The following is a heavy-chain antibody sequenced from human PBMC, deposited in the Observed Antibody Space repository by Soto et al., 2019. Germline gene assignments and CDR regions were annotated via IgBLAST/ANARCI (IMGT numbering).Heavy chain of an antibody. V-gene: IGHV3-11*01. J-gene: IGHJ6*02. CDR3: VRGNVYYGMDV. Sequence: GGSLRLSCTTSGFTFSDYYMTWVRQAPGKGLEWISYMSGSGDAIYYADSVKGRFTISRDNAKNSLHLEMNSLRVEDTAMYYCVRGNVYYGMDVWGQGTTVTVSS. CDR2: MSGSGDAI. CDR1: GFTFSDYY.